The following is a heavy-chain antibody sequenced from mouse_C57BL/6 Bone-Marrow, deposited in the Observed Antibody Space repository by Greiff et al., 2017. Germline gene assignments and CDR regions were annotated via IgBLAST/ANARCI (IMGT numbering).Heavy chain of an antibody. CDR1: GYTFTGYW. Sequence: QVQLQQSGAELMKPGASVKLSCKATGYTFTGYWIEWVKQRPGHGLEWIGEILPGSGSTNYNEKFKGKATFTADTSSNTAYMQLSSLTTEDSAIXYCARETHYYGSSHWYFDVWGTGTTVTVAS. J-gene: IGHJ1*03. CDR2: ILPGSGST. CDR3: ARETHYYGSSHWYFDV. D-gene: IGHD1-1*01. V-gene: IGHV1-9*01.